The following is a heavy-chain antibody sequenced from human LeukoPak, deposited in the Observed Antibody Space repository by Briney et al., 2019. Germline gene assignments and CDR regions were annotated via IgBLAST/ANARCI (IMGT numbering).Heavy chain of an antibody. Sequence: KTSETLSLTCTVSGGSISSSSYYWSWIRQPPGKGLEWIGYIYYSGSTNYNPSLKSRVTISVDTSKNQFSLKLSSVTAADTAVYYCARDRGGPTTFFDLWGRGTLVTVSS. CDR1: GGSISSSSYY. CDR3: ARDRGGPTTFFDL. V-gene: IGHV4-61*01. CDR2: IYYSGST. D-gene: IGHD2-15*01. J-gene: IGHJ2*01.